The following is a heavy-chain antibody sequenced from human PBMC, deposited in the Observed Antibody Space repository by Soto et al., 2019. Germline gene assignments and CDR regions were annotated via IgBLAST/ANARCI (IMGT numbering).Heavy chain of an antibody. CDR1: GFTFSSYS. Sequence: EVQLVESGGGLVKAGGSLRLSCAASGFTFSSYSMNWVRQAPGKGLEWVSSISSSSSYIYYADSVKGRFTISRDNAKHPLYLQMNSLRAEDTAVYYCARSVPTVSTFYYYYYMDVWGKGTTVTVSS. D-gene: IGHD4-17*01. J-gene: IGHJ6*03. V-gene: IGHV3-21*01. CDR3: ARSVPTVSTFYYYYYMDV. CDR2: ISSSSSYI.